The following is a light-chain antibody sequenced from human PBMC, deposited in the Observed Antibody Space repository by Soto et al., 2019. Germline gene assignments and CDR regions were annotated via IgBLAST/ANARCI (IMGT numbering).Light chain of an antibody. CDR3: QQYGSSPIT. CDR2: AAS. J-gene: IGKJ5*01. Sequence: EIVMTQSPATLSVSPGERAILSCRASQSISINLAWYQQKPGQAPRLLIYAASNRATGVPDRFSGSGSGTDFTLTISRLEPEDFAVYYCQQYGSSPITFGQGTRLEIK. CDR1: QSISIN. V-gene: IGKV3-20*01.